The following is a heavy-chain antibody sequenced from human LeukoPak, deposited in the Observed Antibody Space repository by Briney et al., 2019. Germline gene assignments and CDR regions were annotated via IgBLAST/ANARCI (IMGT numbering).Heavy chain of an antibody. CDR1: GGSFSGYY. Sequence: PSETLSLTCAVYGGSFSGYYWSWIRQPPGKGLEWIGEINHSGSTNYNPSLKSRVTISVDTSKNQFSLKLSSVAAADTAVYYCARGQSNYNYWGQGTLVTVSS. J-gene: IGHJ4*02. D-gene: IGHD4-11*01. CDR3: ARGQSNYNY. CDR2: INHSGST. V-gene: IGHV4-34*01.